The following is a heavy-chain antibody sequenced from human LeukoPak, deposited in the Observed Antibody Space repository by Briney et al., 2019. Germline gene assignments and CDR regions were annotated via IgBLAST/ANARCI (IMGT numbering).Heavy chain of an antibody. D-gene: IGHD3-22*01. CDR3: AAYYYDSSGYYYFRDY. J-gene: IGHJ4*02. Sequence: GGSLRLSCAASGFTFSSYSMNWVRQAPGKGLEWVSYISSSSSTIYYADSVKGRFTISRDNAKNSLYLQMNSLRAEDTAVYYCAAYYYDSSGYYYFRDYWGQGTLVTVSS. V-gene: IGHV3-48*01. CDR1: GFTFSSYS. CDR2: ISSSSSTI.